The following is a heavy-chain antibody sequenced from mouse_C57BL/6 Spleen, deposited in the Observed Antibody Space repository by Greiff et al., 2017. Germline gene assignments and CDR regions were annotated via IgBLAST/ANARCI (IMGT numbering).Heavy chain of an antibody. D-gene: IGHD2-4*01. J-gene: IGHJ3*01. CDR2: IHPNSGST. V-gene: IGHV1-64*01. CDR1: GYTFTSYW. CDR3: ARRDDCGWAWLAA. Sequence: VQLQQPGAELVKPGASVKLSCKASGYTFTSYWMHWVQQRPGQGLEWIGMIHPNSGSTNYNEQFKSKATLTVDNASSTAYMQLSSLTSEYSAVYYCARRDDCGWAWLAAWGQGALVTVSA.